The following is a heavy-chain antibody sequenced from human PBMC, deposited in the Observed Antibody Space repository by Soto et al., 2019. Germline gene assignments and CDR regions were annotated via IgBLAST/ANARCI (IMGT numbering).Heavy chain of an antibody. D-gene: IGHD3-10*01. CDR3: ARIEWNGSGSYYNGIGAFDI. Sequence: GGSLRLSCAASGFTFSSYSMNWVRQAPGKGLEWVSSISSSSSYIYYADSVKGRFTISRDNAKNSLYLQMNSLRAEDTAVYYCARIEWNGSGSYYNGIGAFDIWGQGTMVTVSS. CDR1: GFTFSSYS. J-gene: IGHJ3*02. V-gene: IGHV3-21*01. CDR2: ISSSSSYI.